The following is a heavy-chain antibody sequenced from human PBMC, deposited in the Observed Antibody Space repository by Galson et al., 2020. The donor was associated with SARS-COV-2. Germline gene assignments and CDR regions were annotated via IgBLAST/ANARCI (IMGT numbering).Heavy chain of an antibody. CDR1: GGTFSSYA. CDR2: IIPIFGTA. CDR3: ARDNRTSPEQLDNKQLDY. D-gene: IGHD6-6*01. Sequence: SVKVSCKASGGTFSSYAISWVRQAPGQGLEWMGGIIPIFGTANYAQKFQGRVTITADKSTSTAYMELSSLRSEDTAVYYCARDNRTSPEQLDNKQLDYWGQGTLVTVSS. V-gene: IGHV1-69*06. J-gene: IGHJ4*02.